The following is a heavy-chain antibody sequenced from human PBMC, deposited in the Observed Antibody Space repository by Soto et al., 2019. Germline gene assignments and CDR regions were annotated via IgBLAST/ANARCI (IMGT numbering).Heavy chain of an antibody. Sequence: TSETLSLTCAVYGGSFSGYYWSWIRQPPGKGLEWIGEINHSGSTNYNPSLKSRVTISVDTSKNQFSLKLSSVTAADTAVYYCARGPLPNNLPDVYSSGWYWYYWGQGTLVTVSS. D-gene: IGHD6-19*01. CDR3: ARGPLPNNLPDVYSSGWYWYY. J-gene: IGHJ4*02. V-gene: IGHV4-34*01. CDR1: GGSFSGYY. CDR2: INHSGST.